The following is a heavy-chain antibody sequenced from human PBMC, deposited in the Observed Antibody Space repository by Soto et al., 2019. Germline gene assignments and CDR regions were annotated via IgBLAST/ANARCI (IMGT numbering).Heavy chain of an antibody. Sequence: SETLSLTCTVSGGPVSSGGYYWSWIRQPPWKGLELMVYIYYSGRTNYNPSLKIRVTISVYTSKNQFSLKLSSVTAADTAVYYCARQRGYYDILTGYIRASEDAFDIWGQGTMVTVSS. V-gene: IGHV4-61*08. CDR2: IYYSGRT. D-gene: IGHD3-9*01. J-gene: IGHJ3*02. CDR3: ARQRGYYDILTGYIRASEDAFDI. CDR1: GGPVSSGGYY.